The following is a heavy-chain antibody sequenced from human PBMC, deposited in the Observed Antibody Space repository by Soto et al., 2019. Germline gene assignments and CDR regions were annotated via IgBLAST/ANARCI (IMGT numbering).Heavy chain of an antibody. Sequence: QVQLQESGPGLVKPSQTLSLTCTVSGGSISSGGYYWSWIRQHPGKGLEWIGYISYSGSTYYTPPLKSRVTISVDTSKNQFSLKLSSVTAADTAVYYCARELRFVNWFDPWGQGTLVTVSS. J-gene: IGHJ5*02. CDR1: GGSISSGGYY. V-gene: IGHV4-31*03. CDR3: ARELRFVNWFDP. D-gene: IGHD3-3*01. CDR2: ISYSGST.